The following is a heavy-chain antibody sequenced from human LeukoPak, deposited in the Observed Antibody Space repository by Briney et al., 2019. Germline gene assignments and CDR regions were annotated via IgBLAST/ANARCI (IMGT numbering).Heavy chain of an antibody. CDR1: GFTFDDYA. J-gene: IGHJ6*02. Sequence: GGSLRLSCAASGFTFDDYAMHWVRQAPGKGLEWVSGINWNSVSIGYADSVKGRFTISRDNAKNSLYLQMNSLRAEDTALYYCAKARLMAAPFYYYGMDVWGPGTTVTVSS. CDR2: INWNSVSI. D-gene: IGHD5-24*01. CDR3: AKARLMAAPFYYYGMDV. V-gene: IGHV3-9*01.